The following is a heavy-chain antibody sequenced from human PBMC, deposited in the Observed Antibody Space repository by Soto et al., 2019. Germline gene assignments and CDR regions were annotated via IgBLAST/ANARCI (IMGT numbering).Heavy chain of an antibody. V-gene: IGHV3-30-3*01. D-gene: IGHD3-10*02. J-gene: IGHJ4*02. CDR2: ISYDGSNK. Sequence: QVHLVESGGGVVQPGGSLRLSCAASGYIFSTYSLHWVRQAPGKGLEWVALISYDGSNKYYADSVKGRFTISRDDSKNPLFLQMNSLGPDDTAVYYCARYAGELRLFGEFPLDFWGQGTLFTVSS. CDR3: ARYAGELRLFGEFPLDF. CDR1: GYIFSTYS.